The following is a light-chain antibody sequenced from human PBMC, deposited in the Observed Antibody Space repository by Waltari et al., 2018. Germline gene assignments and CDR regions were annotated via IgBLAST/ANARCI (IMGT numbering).Light chain of an antibody. Sequence: GEKATLSGRASQSVSKYLAWYQQKPGQAPRLLIYDASTRATGIPDRFSGSGWGTDFSLTISRLEPEDFAVYYCQKYGTLPATFGQGTKVQMK. CDR2: DAS. V-gene: IGKV3-20*01. CDR3: QKYGTLPAT. CDR1: QSVSKY. J-gene: IGKJ1*01.